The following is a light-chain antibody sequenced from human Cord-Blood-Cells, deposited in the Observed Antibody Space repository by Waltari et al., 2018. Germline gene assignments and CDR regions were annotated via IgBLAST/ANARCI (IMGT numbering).Light chain of an antibody. J-gene: IGLJ3*02. CDR2: EVS. V-gene: IGLV2-14*01. CDR1: SSDVGGYHY. Sequence: QSALTQPASVSGSPGQSITISCTRTSSDVGGYHYVSWYQQHPGKAPKLMIYEVSNRPSGVSNRFSGSKSGNTASLTISGLQAEDEADYYCSSYTSSSTWVFGGGTKLTVL. CDR3: SSYTSSSTWV.